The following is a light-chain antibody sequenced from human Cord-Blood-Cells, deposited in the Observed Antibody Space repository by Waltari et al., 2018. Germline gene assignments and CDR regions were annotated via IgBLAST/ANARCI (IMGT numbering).Light chain of an antibody. V-gene: IGLV1-47*01. CDR2: RNN. Sequence: QSVLTQPPSASGTPGQRVTISCSGSSSNIGSNYVYWYQQLPGQAPKLLIYRNNQRPSGVPDRFSGSKSGTSASLAISGLRSEDEADYYCAAWDDSLSGPVFGGGTKLTVL. CDR1: SSNIGSNY. CDR3: AAWDDSLSGPV. J-gene: IGLJ3*02.